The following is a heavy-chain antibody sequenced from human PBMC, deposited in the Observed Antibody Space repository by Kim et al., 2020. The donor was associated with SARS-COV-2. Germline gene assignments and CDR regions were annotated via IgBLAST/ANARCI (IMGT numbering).Heavy chain of an antibody. CDR2: TYYRSKWYN. CDR1: GDSVSSNSAA. D-gene: IGHD2-8*02. J-gene: IGHJ3*02. Sequence: SQTLSLTCAISGDSVSSNSAAWNWIRQSPSRGLEWLGRTYYRSKWYNDYAVSVKSRITINPDTSKNQFSLQLNSVTPEDTAVYYCAREDIVLVVYALWGAFDIWGQGTMVTVSS. V-gene: IGHV6-1*01. CDR3: AREDIVLVVYALWGAFDI.